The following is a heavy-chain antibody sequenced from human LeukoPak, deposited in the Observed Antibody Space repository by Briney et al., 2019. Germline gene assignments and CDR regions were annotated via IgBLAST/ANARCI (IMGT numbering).Heavy chain of an antibody. CDR2: MNPNSGGT. V-gene: IGHV1-2*02. D-gene: IGHD1-26*01. CDR1: GYTFTGYF. J-gene: IGHJ4*02. Sequence: SVKVSCKASGYTFTGYFMFWVRHAPGQGREWMGWMNPNSGGTNYAQKFQGRVTMTRDTSISTAYMELSRLRADDTAVYYCARARSGSQDYWGQGTLVTVSS. CDR3: ARARSGSQDY.